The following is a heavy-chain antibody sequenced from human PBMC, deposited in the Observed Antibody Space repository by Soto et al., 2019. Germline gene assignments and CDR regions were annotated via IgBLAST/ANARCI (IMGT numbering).Heavy chain of an antibody. CDR1: GGTFSSYA. J-gene: IGHJ4*02. Sequence: GASVKVSCKASGGTFSSYAISWVRQAPGQGLEWMGGIIPIFGTANYAQKLQGRVTITADESTSTAYMELSSLRSEDTAVYYCARGDILTGYQLFDYWGQGTLVTVSS. D-gene: IGHD3-9*01. V-gene: IGHV1-69*13. CDR2: IIPIFGTA. CDR3: ARGDILTGYQLFDY.